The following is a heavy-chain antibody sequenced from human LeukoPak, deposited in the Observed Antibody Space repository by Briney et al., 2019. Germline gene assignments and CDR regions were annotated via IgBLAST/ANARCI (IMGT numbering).Heavy chain of an antibody. D-gene: IGHD3-9*01. V-gene: IGHV3-15*05. CDR2: IKSKTDGGTT. J-gene: IGHJ3*02. Sequence: GGSLRLSCAASGFTFSDAWLSWVRQAPGKGLEWVGRIKSKTDGGTTDHAAPVKGRFTISRDNAKNTLYLQMNSLRAEDTAVYYCAREDILTGYVIWGQGTMVTVSS. CDR3: AREDILTGYVI. CDR1: GFTFSDAW.